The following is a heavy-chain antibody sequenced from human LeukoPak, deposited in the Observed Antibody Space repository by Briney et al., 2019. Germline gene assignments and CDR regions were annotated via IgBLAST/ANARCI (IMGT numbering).Heavy chain of an antibody. Sequence: GGSLRLSCVASGLTFRRYWMSWVRQAPGKGLEWVANINQDGSEKYYVDSVKGRFTISRDNSKNSLYLQMSSLRAEDAAVYYCATDPRPDSGNFLGFDYWGQGTLVTVSP. CDR3: ATDPRPDSGNFLGFDY. D-gene: IGHD4-23*01. V-gene: IGHV3-7*01. J-gene: IGHJ4*02. CDR2: INQDGSEK. CDR1: GLTFRRYW.